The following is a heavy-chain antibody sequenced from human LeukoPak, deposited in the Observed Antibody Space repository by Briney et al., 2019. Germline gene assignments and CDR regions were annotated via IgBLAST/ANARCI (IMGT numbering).Heavy chain of an antibody. CDR2: ISSSSSYI. CDR3: ARDRAMVYNY. D-gene: IGHD5-18*01. Sequence: GGSLRLSCAASGFTFSSYSMNWVRQAPGKGLEWVSSISSSSSYIYYADSAKGRFTISRDNAKNSLYLQMNSLRAEDTAVYYCARDRAMVYNYWGQGTLVTVSS. CDR1: GFTFSSYS. J-gene: IGHJ4*02. V-gene: IGHV3-21*01.